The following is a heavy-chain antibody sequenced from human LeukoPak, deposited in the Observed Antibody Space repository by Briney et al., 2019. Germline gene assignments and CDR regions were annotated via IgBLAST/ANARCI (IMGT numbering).Heavy chain of an antibody. CDR3: AKDFDCSGGSCHPFDY. D-gene: IGHD2-15*01. V-gene: IGHV3-53*01. CDR2: IYSGGST. J-gene: IGHJ4*02. Sequence: PGGSLRLSCAASGFTVSSNYMSWVRQAPGKGLEWVSVIYSGGSTYYADSVKGRFTISRDNSKNTLYLQMNSLRAEDTAVYYCAKDFDCSGGSCHPFDYWGQGTLVTVSS. CDR1: GFTVSSNY.